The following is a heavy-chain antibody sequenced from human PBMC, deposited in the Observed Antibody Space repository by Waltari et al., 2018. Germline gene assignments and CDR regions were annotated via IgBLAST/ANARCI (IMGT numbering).Heavy chain of an antibody. V-gene: IGHV3-66*02. CDR2: IYSRGTT. D-gene: IGHD1-20*01. J-gene: IGHJ4*02. CDR3: ARDNGSGDC. CDR1: GFTVSSNY. Sequence: EVQLVESGGGLVQPGGSLRLSCAASGFTVSSNYMTWVRQAPGKGLEWVSIIYSRGTTYYADSVQGRFTISRDNSKNTLYLQMNSLKTEDTAVYYCARDNGSGDCWGQGTLVTVSS.